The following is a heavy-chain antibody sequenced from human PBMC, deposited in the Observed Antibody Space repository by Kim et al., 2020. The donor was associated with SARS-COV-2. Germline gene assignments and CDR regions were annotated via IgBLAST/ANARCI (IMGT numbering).Heavy chain of an antibody. Sequence: GGSLRLSCAASGFTFSSYGMHWVRQAPGKGLEWVAVISYDGSNKYYADSVKGRFTISRDNSKNTLYLQMNSLRAEDTAVYYCAKVFGYYDSGYYYGMDVWGQGTTVTVSS. D-gene: IGHD3-22*01. V-gene: IGHV3-30*18. CDR3: AKVFGYYDSGYYYGMDV. CDR1: GFTFSSYG. CDR2: ISYDGSNK. J-gene: IGHJ6*02.